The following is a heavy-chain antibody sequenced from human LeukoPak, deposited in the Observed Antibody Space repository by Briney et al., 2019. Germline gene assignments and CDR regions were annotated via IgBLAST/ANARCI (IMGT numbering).Heavy chain of an antibody. CDR3: ARGGEVCSSSSCYRGHDY. V-gene: IGHV1-2*02. Sequence: GASVTVSSKASGYTFTGYYMHWVRQAPGQGLEWMGWINPKSGGTTYEQKFQGRVTMTRDTSTSTAYMELSRLRSDDTAVYYCARGGEVCSSSSCYRGHDYWGQGTLVTVSS. D-gene: IGHD2-2*01. CDR2: INPKSGGT. CDR1: GYTFTGYY. J-gene: IGHJ4*02.